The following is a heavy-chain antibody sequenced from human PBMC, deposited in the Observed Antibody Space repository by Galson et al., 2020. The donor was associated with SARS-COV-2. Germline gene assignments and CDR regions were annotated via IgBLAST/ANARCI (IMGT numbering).Heavy chain of an antibody. CDR3: TRAGVQLWLLDWFDP. CDR2: ITSKAYGGTT. CDR1: GFTFGDYA. Sequence: GGSLRLSCTASGFTFGDYAMSWFRQAPGQGLEWVGFITSKAYGGTTEYAASVKGRFTISRDDSKSIAYLQMNSLKTEDTAVYYCTRAGVQLWLLDWFDPWGQGTLVTVSS. J-gene: IGHJ5*02. V-gene: IGHV3-49*03. D-gene: IGHD5-18*01.